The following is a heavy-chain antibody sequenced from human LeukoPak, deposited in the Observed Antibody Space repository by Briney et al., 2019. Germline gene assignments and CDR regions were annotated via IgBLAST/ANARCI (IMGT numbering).Heavy chain of an antibody. D-gene: IGHD6-6*01. J-gene: IGHJ5*02. CDR3: ARGQRTVRPNNWFDL. Sequence: PSETLSLTCAVYGGSFSGYYWSWIRQPPGKGLEWIGEINHSGSTNYNPSLKSRVTISVDTSKNQFSLKLSSVTAADTAVYYCARGQRTVRPNNWFDLWGQGTLVTVSS. CDR1: GGSFSGYY. V-gene: IGHV4-34*01. CDR2: INHSGST.